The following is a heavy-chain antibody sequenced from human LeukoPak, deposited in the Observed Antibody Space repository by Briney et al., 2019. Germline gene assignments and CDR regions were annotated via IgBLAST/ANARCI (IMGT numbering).Heavy chain of an antibody. J-gene: IGHJ4*02. Sequence: SETLSLTCTVSGDSISSGDNYWSWIRQPPGKGLEWIRYIHYSGSTYYNPSLKSRVIISGDMSKNQFSLTLNSLTAADSAMYYCARAAAGTNSWYYFDYWGQGTLVTVSS. CDR2: IHYSGST. CDR1: GDSISSGDNY. D-gene: IGHD6-19*01. CDR3: ARAAAGTNSWYYFDY. V-gene: IGHV4-30-4*01.